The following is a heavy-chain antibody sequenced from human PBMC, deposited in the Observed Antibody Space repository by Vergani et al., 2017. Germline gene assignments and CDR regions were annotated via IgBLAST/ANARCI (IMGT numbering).Heavy chain of an antibody. Sequence: QVQLPESGPGLVKPSQTLSLTCTVSGGSISSGSYYWSWLRQPAGKGLEWIGRISTSGSTNYNPSLKSRVTISLDTSKNQFSLKLNSLTAADTAVYYCAIAAAAALDYWGQGTLVTVSS. CDR3: AIAAAAALDY. CDR1: GGSISSGSYY. V-gene: IGHV4-61*02. J-gene: IGHJ4*02. CDR2: ISTSGST. D-gene: IGHD6-13*01.